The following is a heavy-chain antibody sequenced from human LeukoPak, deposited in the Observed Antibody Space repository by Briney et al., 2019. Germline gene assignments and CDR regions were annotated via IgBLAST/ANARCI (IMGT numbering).Heavy chain of an antibody. CDR3: ARDHYGLTSYPNP. V-gene: IGHV3-66*01. CDR1: GFSVSTNY. J-gene: IGHJ5*02. Sequence: PGGSLRLSCAASGFSVSTNYMSWVRQAPGKGLEWVSVIFTNGNTAYADSVKGRFTISRDNSKNMLYLQMNSLRAEDTAVYYCARDHYGLTSYPNPWGQGTLVTVSS. D-gene: IGHD3-10*01. CDR2: IFTNGNT.